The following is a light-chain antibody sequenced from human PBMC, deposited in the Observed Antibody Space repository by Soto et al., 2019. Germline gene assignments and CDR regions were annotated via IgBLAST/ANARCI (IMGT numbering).Light chain of an antibody. CDR1: QSISSW. Sequence: DIQMTQSPSTLSASVGDRVTITYRASQSISSWLAWYQQKPGKAPKLLIYKASSLESGVPSRFSGSGSGTEFTLTISSLQPDDFATYYCQQYNNYLWTFGQGTKVEI. V-gene: IGKV1-5*03. CDR3: QQYNNYLWT. J-gene: IGKJ1*01. CDR2: KAS.